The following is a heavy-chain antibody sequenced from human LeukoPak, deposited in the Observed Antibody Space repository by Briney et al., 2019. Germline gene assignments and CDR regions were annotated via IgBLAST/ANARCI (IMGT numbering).Heavy chain of an antibody. D-gene: IGHD3-22*01. V-gene: IGHV4-39*07. J-gene: IGHJ3*02. CDR2: IYYGGST. CDR1: GGSISNSSSY. Sequence: SETLSLTCTVAGGSISNSSSYWGWIRQPPGKGLEWIGSIYYGGSTYYNPSLKSRVTISVDTSKNQFSLKLSSVTAADTAVYYCARDWRNHYDSSGYPLPVGAFDIWGQGTMVTISS. CDR3: ARDWRNHYDSSGYPLPVGAFDI.